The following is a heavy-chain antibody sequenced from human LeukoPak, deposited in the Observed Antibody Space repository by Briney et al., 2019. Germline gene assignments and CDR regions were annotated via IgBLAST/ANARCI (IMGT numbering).Heavy chain of an antibody. CDR3: TKRIDGAGCYYFDF. CDR1: GFTFRNYV. V-gene: IGHV3-23*01. CDR2: IGGTDGTT. J-gene: IGHJ4*02. Sequence: PGGSRTLSCAASGFTFRNYVMNWLRQAPGKGLEWVAAIGGTDGTTFYAAFVRGRFTISRDNSRNTLYLQMNSLRAEETAVYYCTKRIDGAGCYYFDFWGQGTVVTVSS. D-gene: IGHD3-10*01.